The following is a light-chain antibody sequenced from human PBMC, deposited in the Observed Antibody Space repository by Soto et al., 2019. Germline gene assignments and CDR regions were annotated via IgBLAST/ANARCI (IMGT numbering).Light chain of an antibody. CDR3: SSVTTSSTWV. Sequence: QSALTQPASVSGSPGQSITISCTGTINDVGADKYVSWYQQHPGKVPQLMIYDVSIRPSGVSNRLSGSKSGNTASLTISGLQAEDEADYYCSSVTTSSTWVFGGGTKLTVL. J-gene: IGLJ3*02. CDR1: INDVGADKY. CDR2: DVS. V-gene: IGLV2-14*03.